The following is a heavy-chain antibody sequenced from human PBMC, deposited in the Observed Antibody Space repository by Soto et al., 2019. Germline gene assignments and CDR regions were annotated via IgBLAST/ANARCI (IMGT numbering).Heavy chain of an antibody. CDR3: ASPGTVDSSGGFDY. V-gene: IGHV4-34*01. D-gene: IGHD3-22*01. Sequence: SETLSLTCAVYGGSFSGYYWSWIRQPPGKGLEWIGEINHSGSTNYNPSLKSRVTISVDTSKNQFSLKLSSVTAADTAVYYCASPGTVDSSGGFDYWGQGTLVPVSS. CDR1: GGSFSGYY. J-gene: IGHJ4*02. CDR2: INHSGST.